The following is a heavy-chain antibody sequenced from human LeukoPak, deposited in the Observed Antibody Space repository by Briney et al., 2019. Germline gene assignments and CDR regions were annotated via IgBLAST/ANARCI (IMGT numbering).Heavy chain of an antibody. CDR2: INPGDSDT. Sequence: GASLKISCQGSGYIFPNYWIGWVRTLDAKGLGWVGLINPGDSDTRYSPSFHGQVTISADKSIRTAYLQWSSLKASDTAMYYCARTTYANSPYHFDFWGQGTLVTVSS. J-gene: IGHJ4*02. CDR1: GYIFPNYW. CDR3: ARTTYANSPYHFDF. V-gene: IGHV5-51*01. D-gene: IGHD2-2*01.